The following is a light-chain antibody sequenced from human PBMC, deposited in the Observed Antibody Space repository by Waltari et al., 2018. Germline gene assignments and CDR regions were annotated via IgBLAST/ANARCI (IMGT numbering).Light chain of an antibody. CDR1: SSDIGSNY. CDR3: AAWDDNLRLWV. J-gene: IGLJ3*02. V-gene: IGLV1-47*01. Sequence: QSVLTQPPSASGAPGQRVPISCSGSSSDIGSNYLSWFQQIPGTAPKLLIYRNNRRPSGVPDRFSGSKSGTSASLAISGLRSEDETDYYCAAWDDNLRLWVFGGGTMLTVL. CDR2: RNN.